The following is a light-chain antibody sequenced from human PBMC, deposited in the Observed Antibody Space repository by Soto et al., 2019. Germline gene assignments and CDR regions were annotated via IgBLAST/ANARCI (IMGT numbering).Light chain of an antibody. CDR1: QSVSNF. CDR2: DAS. V-gene: IGKV3-11*01. J-gene: IGKJ4*01. Sequence: EIVLTQSPATLSLSPGERATLSCRASQSVSNFLAWYQQKPGQAPRLLIYDASNRAPGIPARFSGSVSGTDFTLNISSLEPEDFAFYYCQQRSNWLTFGGGTKVEIK. CDR3: QQRSNWLT.